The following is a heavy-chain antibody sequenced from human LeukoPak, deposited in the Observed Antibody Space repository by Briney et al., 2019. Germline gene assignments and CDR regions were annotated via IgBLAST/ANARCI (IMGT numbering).Heavy chain of an antibody. Sequence: PSETLSLTCTVSGGSVSSYYWSWIRQPPGKGLEWIGYIYYSGSTNYNPSLKSRVTISVDTSKNQFSLKLSSVTAADTAVYYCARGSRMATFFSYFDYWGQGTLVTVSS. CDR1: GGSVSSYY. V-gene: IGHV4-59*08. CDR2: IYYSGST. D-gene: IGHD5-24*01. CDR3: ARGSRMATFFSYFDY. J-gene: IGHJ4*02.